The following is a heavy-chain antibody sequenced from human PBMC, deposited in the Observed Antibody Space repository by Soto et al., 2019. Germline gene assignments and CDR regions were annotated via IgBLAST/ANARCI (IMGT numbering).Heavy chain of an antibody. CDR1: GGSISSSSYY. D-gene: IGHD3-10*01. J-gene: IGHJ3*02. CDR2: IYYSGST. CDR3: ARWTMVRGVQEDAFDI. Sequence: SQTLSLTCTVSGGSISSSSYYWGWIRQPPGKGLEWIGSIYYSGSTYYNPSLKSRVTISVDTSKNQFSLKLSSVTAADTAVYYCARWTMVRGVQEDAFDIWGQGTMVTVSS. V-gene: IGHV4-39*01.